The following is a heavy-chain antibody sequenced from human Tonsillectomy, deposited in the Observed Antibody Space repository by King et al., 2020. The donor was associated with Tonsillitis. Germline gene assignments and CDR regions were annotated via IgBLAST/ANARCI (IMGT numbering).Heavy chain of an antibody. V-gene: IGHV3-30-3*02. D-gene: IGHD2-2*01. CDR3: AQELGAGSSMSCRAQYYYYGMDV. CDR1: GFTFSRYA. J-gene: IGHJ6*02. CDR2: ISYDGGNE. Sequence: VQLVESGGGGVQPGRSLRLSCGGSGFTFSRYAMHWVRQAPGKGLEGLAVISYDGGNEYYADSVRGRFTISRDNSKNTLSLQMNSLRAKDTAVYFCAQELGAGSSMSCRAQYYYYGMDVWGLGTTVTVSS.